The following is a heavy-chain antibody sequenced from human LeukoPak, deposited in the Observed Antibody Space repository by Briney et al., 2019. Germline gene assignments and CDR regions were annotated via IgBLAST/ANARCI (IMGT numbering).Heavy chain of an antibody. CDR1: GLTFSTYG. CDR3: AKDQSLSYYYYYAMDV. CDR2: ISYDGSNK. J-gene: IGHJ6*02. Sequence: PGRALRLSCAASGLTFSTYGMHWVRQAPGKGLEWVAVISYDGSNKYYADSVKGRFTISRDNSKNTLYLQMDSLRAEDTAVYHCAKDQSLSYYYYYAMDVWGQGTTVTVSS. V-gene: IGHV3-30*18.